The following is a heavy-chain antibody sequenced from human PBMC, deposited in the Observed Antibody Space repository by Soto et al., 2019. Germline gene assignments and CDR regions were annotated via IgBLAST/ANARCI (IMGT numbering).Heavy chain of an antibody. CDR2: INHSGST. J-gene: IGHJ4*02. V-gene: IGHV4-34*01. CDR3: ARAALPAATTAAAFHFDY. D-gene: IGHD2-2*01. CDR1: GGSFSGYY. Sequence: SETLSLTCAVYGGSFSGYYWSWIRQPPGKGLEWIGEINHSGSTNYNPSLKSRVTISVDTSKNQFSLKLSSVTAADTAVYYCARAALPAATTAAAFHFDYWGQGTLVTVSS.